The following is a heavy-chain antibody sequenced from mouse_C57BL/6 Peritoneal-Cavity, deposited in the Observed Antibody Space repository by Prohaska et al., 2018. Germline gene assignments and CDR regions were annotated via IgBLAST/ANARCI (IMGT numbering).Heavy chain of an antibody. CDR2: ISSGSSTS. CDR1: GFTFSDYG. J-gene: IGHJ1*03. Sequence: EVQLVESGGGLVKPGGSLKLSCAASGFTFSDYGMHWVRQAPEKGLEWVAYISSGSSTSYYADTVKGRFTISRDNAKNSLFLQMTSLRSEDTAMYYCATPYYGSSSYWYFDVWGTGTTVTVSS. D-gene: IGHD1-1*01. CDR3: ATPYYGSSSYWYFDV. V-gene: IGHV5-17*01.